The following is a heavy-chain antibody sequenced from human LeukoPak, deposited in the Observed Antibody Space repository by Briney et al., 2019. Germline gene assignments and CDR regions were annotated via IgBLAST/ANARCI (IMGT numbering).Heavy chain of an antibody. CDR2: IIPIFGTA. CDR3: AREAPGSSGVNWFDP. V-gene: IGHV1-69*06. Sequence: ASVKVSCKASGGTFSSYAISWVRQAPGQGLEWMGGIIPIFGTANYAQKFQGRVTITADKSTSTAYMELSSLRSEDTAVYYCAREAPGSSGVNWFDPWGQGTLVTVSS. J-gene: IGHJ5*02. D-gene: IGHD6-19*01. CDR1: GGTFSSYA.